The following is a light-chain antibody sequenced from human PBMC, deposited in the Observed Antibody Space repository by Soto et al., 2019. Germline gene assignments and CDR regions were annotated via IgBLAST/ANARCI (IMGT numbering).Light chain of an antibody. CDR3: CSYAGSSVYV. CDR2: DVN. Sequence: QSVLTQPASVSGSPGQSITISCTGTSSDIGAYNFVSWYQQHPGKAPKLMLYDVNIRPSGVSNRFSGSKSGNTASLTISGLQAEDEADYYCCSYAGSSVYVFGTGTKVTVL. CDR1: SSDIGAYNF. J-gene: IGLJ1*01. V-gene: IGLV2-14*03.